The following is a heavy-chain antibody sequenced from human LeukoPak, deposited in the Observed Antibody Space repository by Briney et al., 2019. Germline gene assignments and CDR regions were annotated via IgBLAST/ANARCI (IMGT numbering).Heavy chain of an antibody. CDR3: ARDPIAAAAPGAFDI. CDR2: INQDGSAK. J-gene: IGHJ3*02. Sequence: GGSLRLSCAASGFMFTSYWMSWVRQAPGKGLEWVANINQDGSAKYYVDSVKGRFTISRDNAKNSLYLQMNSLRAEDTAVYYCARDPIAAAAPGAFDIWGQGTMVTVSS. V-gene: IGHV3-7*01. CDR1: GFMFTSYW. D-gene: IGHD6-13*01.